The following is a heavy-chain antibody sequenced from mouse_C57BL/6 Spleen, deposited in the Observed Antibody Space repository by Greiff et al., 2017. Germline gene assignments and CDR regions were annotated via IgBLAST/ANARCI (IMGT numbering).Heavy chain of an antibody. CDR2: ISSGSSTL. D-gene: IGHD4-1*01. Sequence: DVMLVESGGGLVKPGGSLKLSCAASGFTFSDYGMHWVRQAPEKGLEWVAYISSGSSTLYYADTVKGRVTISRDNAKNTMFLQMTSLRSEDTAMYYCARRNWDGYDFGYWGQGTTLSVSS. V-gene: IGHV5-17*01. CDR3: ARRNWDGYDFGY. J-gene: IGHJ2*01. CDR1: GFTFSDYG.